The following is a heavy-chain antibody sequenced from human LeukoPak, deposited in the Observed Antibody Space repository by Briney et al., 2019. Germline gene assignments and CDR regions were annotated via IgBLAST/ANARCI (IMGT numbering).Heavy chain of an antibody. D-gene: IGHD1-26*01. Sequence: SGTLSLTCAVYGGSFSGYYWSWIRQPPGKGLEWIGEINHSGSTNYNPSLKSRVTISVDTSKNQFSLKLSSVTAADTAVYYCARGVMVGATSNWFDPWGQGTLVTVSS. CDR1: GGSFSGYY. V-gene: IGHV4-34*01. CDR3: ARGVMVGATSNWFDP. J-gene: IGHJ5*02. CDR2: INHSGST.